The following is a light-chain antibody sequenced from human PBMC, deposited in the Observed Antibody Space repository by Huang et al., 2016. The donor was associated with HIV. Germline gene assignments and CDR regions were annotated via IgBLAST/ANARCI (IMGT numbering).Light chain of an antibody. V-gene: IGKV3-20*01. CDR1: QSVSSIH. J-gene: IGKJ1*01. Sequence: EIVLTQSPGTLSLSPGERATLSCRASQSVSSIHLAWYQQKACQSPRLLIYGAASRASGTPNRFSGSGSGTDFTLTISRLDPEDFAVYYCQQYGTSTSTFGQGTRVEVK. CDR3: QQYGTSTST. CDR2: GAA.